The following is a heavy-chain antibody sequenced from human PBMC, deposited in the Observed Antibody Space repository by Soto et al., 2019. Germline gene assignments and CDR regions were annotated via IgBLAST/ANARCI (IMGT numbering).Heavy chain of an antibody. CDR1: GYSFTYYG. Sequence: QVQLVQSGAEVKRPGASVKVSCEASGYSFTYYGISWVRQAPGQGLEWLGWISPYNSDTNFAPRLQDRVTMTTDTSSSTAYMELRSLKSNDTAVYFCAKTTNHGPRGHFDSWGQGTLVTVSS. CDR3: AKTTNHGPRGHFDS. CDR2: ISPYNSDT. V-gene: IGHV1-18*01. J-gene: IGHJ4*02.